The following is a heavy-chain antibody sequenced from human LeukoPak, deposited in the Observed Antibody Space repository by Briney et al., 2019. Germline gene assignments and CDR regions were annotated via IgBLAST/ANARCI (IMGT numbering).Heavy chain of an antibody. CDR3: ARQPASDYMDV. CDR2: IYYSGST. V-gene: IGHV4-59*01. J-gene: IGHJ6*03. D-gene: IGHD2-2*01. CDR1: GGSISSYY. Sequence: PSETLSLTCTVSGGSISSYYWSWIRQPPGKGLEWIGYIYYSGSTNYNPSLKSRVTISVDTSKNQFSLKLSSVTAADTAVYYCARQPASDYMDVWGKGTTVIVSS.